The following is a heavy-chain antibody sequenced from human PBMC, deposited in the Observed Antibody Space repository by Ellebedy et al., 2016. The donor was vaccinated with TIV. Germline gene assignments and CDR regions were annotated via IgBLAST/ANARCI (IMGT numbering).Heavy chain of an antibody. V-gene: IGHV3-23*01. D-gene: IGHD2-15*01. CDR2: ISGSGGST. J-gene: IGHJ4*02. CDR1: GFTFHDYG. Sequence: GESLKISXAAFGFTFHDYGMSWVRQAPGKGLEWVSAISGSGGSTYYADSVKGRFTISRDNSTNTLYLQMNSLRAEDTAVYYCAKGRGCSRSAFDYWGQGTLVTVSS. CDR3: AKGRGCSRSAFDY.